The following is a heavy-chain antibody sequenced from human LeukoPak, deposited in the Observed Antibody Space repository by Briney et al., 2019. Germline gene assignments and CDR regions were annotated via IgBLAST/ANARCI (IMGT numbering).Heavy chain of an antibody. D-gene: IGHD6-19*01. J-gene: IGHJ6*03. CDR1: GFAFSSFA. V-gene: IGHV3-23*01. CDR2: INGGGNTT. CDR3: TKELHVAVAVADYYSFYMDV. Sequence: GGSLRLSCAASGFAFSSFAMVWVRQSPGKGLEWLSTINGGGNTTFYADSVKGRFTISRDNSKNTLYLQMDSLRPDYTAIYYCTKELHVAVAVADYYSFYMDVWGRGTAVTVSS.